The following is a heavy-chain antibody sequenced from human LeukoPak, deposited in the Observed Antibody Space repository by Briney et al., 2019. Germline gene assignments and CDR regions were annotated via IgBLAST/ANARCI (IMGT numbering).Heavy chain of an antibody. CDR1: GGSFSGYY. J-gene: IGHJ4*02. Sequence: PSETLSLTCAVCGGSFSGYYWSWIRQPPGKGLEWIGEINHSGSTNYNPSLKSRVTISVDTSKNQFSLKLSSVTAADTAVYYCARGRVSSSHFDYWGQGTLVTVSS. D-gene: IGHD6-6*01. CDR2: INHSGST. CDR3: ARGRVSSSHFDY. V-gene: IGHV4-34*01.